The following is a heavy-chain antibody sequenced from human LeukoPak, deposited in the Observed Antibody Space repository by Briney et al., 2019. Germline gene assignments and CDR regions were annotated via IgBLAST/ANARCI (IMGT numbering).Heavy chain of an antibody. CDR3: GKEGGA. CDR2: IGGRGGST. D-gene: IGHD3-16*01. V-gene: IGHV3-23*01. J-gene: IGHJ5*02. CDR1: GFTFSSYA. Sequence: GGPLRLSCAASGFTFSSYAMTWVRQAPGKGPEWVSAIGGRGGSTYYADSLGGRFTISRDNSKDMLYLQMNSLKVEDTATYYCGKEGGAWGQGTKVTVSS.